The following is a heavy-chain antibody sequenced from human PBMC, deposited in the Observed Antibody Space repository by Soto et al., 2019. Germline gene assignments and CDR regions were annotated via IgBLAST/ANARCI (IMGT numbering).Heavy chain of an antibody. V-gene: IGHV4-30-4*01. J-gene: IGHJ4*02. D-gene: IGHD3-22*01. CDR1: GGSISSGDYY. CDR2: IYYSGRT. Sequence: QVQLQESGPGLVKPSQTLSLTCTVSGGSISSGDYYWSWIRQPPGKGLAWIGYIYYSGRTNYNPSLKSRVTIAVDTSKSQSSLELSSVTAADTAVYYCAIAQRDSSGSQFDYWGQGTLVTVSS. CDR3: AIAQRDSSGSQFDY.